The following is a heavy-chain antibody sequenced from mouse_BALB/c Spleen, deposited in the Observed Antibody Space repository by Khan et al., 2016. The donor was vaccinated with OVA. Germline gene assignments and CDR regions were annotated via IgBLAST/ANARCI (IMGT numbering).Heavy chain of an antibody. CDR1: GFSLTSYG. CDR2: IWADGST. Sequence: QMQLEESGPGLVAPSQSLSITCTVSGFSLTSYGVNWVRKPPGKGLEWLGVIWADGSTNYNSALMSRLSISEDNSKSQVFLKMNSLQTDDTAIDNCATICYSNRYEAMAYWGQGTSVTVSS. CDR3: ATICYSNRYEAMAY. D-gene: IGHD2-14*01. V-gene: IGHV2-9*02. J-gene: IGHJ4*01.